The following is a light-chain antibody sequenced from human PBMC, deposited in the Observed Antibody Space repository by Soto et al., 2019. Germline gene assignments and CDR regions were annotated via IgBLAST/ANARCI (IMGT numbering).Light chain of an antibody. Sequence: EIVLTQSPVTLSLSPGEIATLSFRASQSINNYLAWYQQKPGQAPRLLIYDASNRATGIPARFSGSGSGTDFTLTISSLEPEDFAVYYCQQRFNWQVTFGQGTRLEIK. CDR1: QSINNY. J-gene: IGKJ5*01. V-gene: IGKV3-11*01. CDR3: QQRFNWQVT. CDR2: DAS.